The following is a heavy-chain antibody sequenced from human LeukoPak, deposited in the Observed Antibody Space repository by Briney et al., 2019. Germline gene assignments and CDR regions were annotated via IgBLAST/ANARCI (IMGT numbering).Heavy chain of an antibody. D-gene: IGHD3-22*01. CDR1: GFTFSSYE. CDR2: ISSSGSTI. CDR3: ARAISYYYDSSGYSPDY. J-gene: IGHJ4*02. V-gene: IGHV3-48*03. Sequence: GGSLRLSCAASGFTFSSYEMNWVRQAPGKGLEWVPYISSSGSTIYYADSVKGRFTISRDNAKNSLHLQMNSLRAEDTAVYYCARAISYYYDSSGYSPDYWGQGTLVTVSS.